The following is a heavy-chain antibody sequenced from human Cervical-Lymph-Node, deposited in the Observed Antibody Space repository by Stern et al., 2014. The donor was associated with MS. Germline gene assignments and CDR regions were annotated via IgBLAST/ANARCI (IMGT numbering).Heavy chain of an antibody. J-gene: IGHJ4*02. V-gene: IGHV4-31*03. Sequence: VQLEESGPGLLKPSQTLSLTCTVSGGSISSGGYSWSWIRQHPGQGLEWIGYSYYSGSTYYNPSLKSRVTIAVDTSKNQFSLKLSSVTAADTAVYYCARGRVLGAPAYYFDYWGQGTLVTVSS. CDR3: ARGRVLGAPAYYFDY. CDR2: SYYSGST. D-gene: IGHD2-8*01. CDR1: GGSISSGGYS.